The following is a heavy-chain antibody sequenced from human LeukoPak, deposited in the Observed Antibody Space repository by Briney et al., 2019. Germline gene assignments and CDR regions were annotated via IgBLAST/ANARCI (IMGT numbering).Heavy chain of an antibody. CDR2: IIPIFGTA. CDR1: GGTFSSYV. J-gene: IGHJ4*02. V-gene: IGHV1-69*06. CDR3: ARSSIAALDYFDY. Sequence: ASVKVSCKASGGTFSSYVITWVRQAPGQGLEWMGGIIPIFGTANYAQKFQGRVTITADKSTSTAYMELSSLRSEDTAVYYCARSSIAALDYFDYWGQGTLVTVSS. D-gene: IGHD6-6*01.